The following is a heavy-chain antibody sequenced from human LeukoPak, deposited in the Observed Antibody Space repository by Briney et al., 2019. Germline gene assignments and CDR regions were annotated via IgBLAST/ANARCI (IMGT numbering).Heavy chain of an antibody. Sequence: GGSLRLSCAASGFIFSSYGMHWVRQAPGKGLGWVALISYDGSNKYYADSVKGRFTISRDNSKNTLYLQMNSLRVEDTAVYYCAKPAYAGYYYYMDVWGKGTTVTVSS. D-gene: IGHD3-16*01. CDR1: GFIFSSYG. V-gene: IGHV3-30*18. J-gene: IGHJ6*03. CDR3: AKPAYAGYYYYMDV. CDR2: ISYDGSNK.